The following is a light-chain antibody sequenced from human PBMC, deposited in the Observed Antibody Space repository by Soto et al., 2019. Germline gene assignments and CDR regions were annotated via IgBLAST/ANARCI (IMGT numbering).Light chain of an antibody. Sequence: AIQLTQSPSSLSAFIGDRVTITCRASQGINRALVWYQQRPGKAPKLLISDASTLRSGVPSRFSGSGSGTDFTLTISSLQPEDSATYYYQQFNSYPITLGQGTRLQ. CDR3: QQFNSYPIT. CDR1: QGINRA. J-gene: IGKJ5*01. V-gene: IGKV1-13*02. CDR2: DAS.